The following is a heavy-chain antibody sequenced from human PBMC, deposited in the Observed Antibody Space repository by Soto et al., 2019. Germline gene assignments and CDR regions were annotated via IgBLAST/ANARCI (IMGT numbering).Heavy chain of an antibody. CDR3: VRDFSRIVGATADAFDM. CDR1: GFSFNSYA. J-gene: IGHJ3*02. V-gene: IGHV3-21*01. CDR2: ISATGYYI. D-gene: IGHD1-26*01. Sequence: GGSLRLSCVASGFSFNSYAMKWVRLAPGKGPEWVATISATGYYIYYADSVQGRFTISRDNARKSLVLQMNGLRAEDTAVYYCVRDFSRIVGATADAFDMWGQGTTVTVSS.